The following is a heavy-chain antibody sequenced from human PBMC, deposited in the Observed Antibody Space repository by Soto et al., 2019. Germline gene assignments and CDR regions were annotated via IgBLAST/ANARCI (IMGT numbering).Heavy chain of an antibody. CDR3: AKSRYSDSSGAFYDF. V-gene: IGHV3-23*01. D-gene: IGHD3-22*01. J-gene: IGHJ4*02. CDR2: IGGRATSA. CDR1: GFTFSNYA. Sequence: EVQLLESGGGLVQPGGSLRLSCAASGFTFSNYAMSWVRQAPGKGLEWVSGIGGRATSAYYADSVKGRFAISRDNSYNTLFLQLHSLRAEDTAVYYCAKSRYSDSSGAFYDFWGQGTLVSVSS.